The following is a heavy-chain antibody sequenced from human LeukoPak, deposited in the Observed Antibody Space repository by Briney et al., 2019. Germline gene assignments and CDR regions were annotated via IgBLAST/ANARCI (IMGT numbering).Heavy chain of an antibody. J-gene: IGHJ4*02. V-gene: IGHV1-46*01. CDR3: ARDSAGAGQIDY. CDR2: INPSDGST. CDR1: GYTFTSYY. D-gene: IGHD6-19*01. Sequence: ASVKVSCKASGYTFTSYYVQWVRQAPGQGPEWMGIINPSDGSTRYAQKFQGRVTMTRDTSTSTVYMEVSSLRSEDTAVYYCARDSAGAGQIDYWGQGTVLTVSS.